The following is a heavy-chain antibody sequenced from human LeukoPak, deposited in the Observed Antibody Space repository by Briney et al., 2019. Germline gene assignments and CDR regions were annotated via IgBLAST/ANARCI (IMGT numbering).Heavy chain of an antibody. D-gene: IGHD1-26*01. CDR2: ISGSGDNT. CDR1: GFSFSRYA. CDR3: AKRAQPVGSTKYYSEY. V-gene: IGHV3-23*01. J-gene: IGHJ4*02. Sequence: GGSLRLSCAASGFSFSRYAMSWVRQAPGKGLEWVSGISGSGDNTDYADSVKGRFTISRDNSKNTLYLQMNSLRAEDTAVYYCAKRAQPVGSTKYYSEYWGQGTLVTVSS.